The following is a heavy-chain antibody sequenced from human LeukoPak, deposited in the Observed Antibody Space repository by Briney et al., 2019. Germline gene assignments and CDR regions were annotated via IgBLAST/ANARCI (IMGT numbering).Heavy chain of an antibody. CDR2: IYTSGST. J-gene: IGHJ4*02. D-gene: IGHD1-26*01. V-gene: IGHV4-61*02. Sequence: SQTLSLTCTVSGGSISSGSYYWSWIRQPAGKGLEWIGRIYTSGSTNYNPSLTSRVTISVDTSKNQFSLKLSSVTAADTAVYYCARNSNSGSYLFDYWGQGTLVTVSS. CDR3: ARNSNSGSYLFDY. CDR1: GGSISSGSYY.